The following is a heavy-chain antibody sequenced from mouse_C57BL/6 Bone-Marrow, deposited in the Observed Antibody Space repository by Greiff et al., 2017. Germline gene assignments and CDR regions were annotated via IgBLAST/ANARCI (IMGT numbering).Heavy chain of an antibody. Sequence: LVESGAELVKPGASVKISCKASGYAFSSYWMNWVKQRPGKGLEWIGQIYPGDGDTNYNGKFKGKATLTADKSSSTAYMQLSSLTSEDSAVYFCARRRLLRYYYARDYWGQGTSVTVSS. D-gene: IGHD1-1*01. CDR3: ARRRLLRYYYARDY. J-gene: IGHJ4*01. CDR2: IYPGDGDT. CDR1: GYAFSSYW. V-gene: IGHV1-80*01.